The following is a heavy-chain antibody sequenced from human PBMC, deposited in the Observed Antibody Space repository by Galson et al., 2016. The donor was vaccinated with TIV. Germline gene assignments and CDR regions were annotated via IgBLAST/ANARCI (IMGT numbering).Heavy chain of an antibody. CDR1: ADTFRTYT. V-gene: IGHV1-69*10. J-gene: IGHJ4*02. Sequence: SVKVSCKASADTFRTYTIAWVRQAPGQGLEWMGGIIPIAGISDNSQKFQGRVSITADVSTNTVYMELSSLRSEDTAVYYCARLTPCGGDCYYFDRWGQGTLVTVSS. D-gene: IGHD2-21*02. CDR3: ARLTPCGGDCYYFDR. CDR2: IIPIAGIS.